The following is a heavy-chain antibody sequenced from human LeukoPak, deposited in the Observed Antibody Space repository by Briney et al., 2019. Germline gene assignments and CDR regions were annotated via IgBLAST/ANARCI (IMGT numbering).Heavy chain of an antibody. CDR1: GFTFNNYW. D-gene: IGHD6-6*01. Sequence: GGSLRLSCAASGFTFNNYWMSWVRQAPGEGLEWVANIKQDGSVKNYVDYMEGRLTISRDNAKNSLYLQMNGLRAEDTAVYYCVRTSRSSSTDSWGQGTLVTVSS. V-gene: IGHV3-7*01. CDR3: VRTSRSSSTDS. J-gene: IGHJ5*01. CDR2: IKQDGSVK.